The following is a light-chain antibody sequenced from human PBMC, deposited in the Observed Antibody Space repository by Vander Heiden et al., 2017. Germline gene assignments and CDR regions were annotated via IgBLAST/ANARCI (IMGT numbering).Light chain of an antibody. V-gene: IGLV2-23*02. CDR2: EVS. J-gene: IGLJ3*02. CDR1: SSDVGSDNL. Sequence: QSALTQPASVSGSPGQSITITCTGTSSDVGSDNLVTWYQQHPGKAPKLMIYEVSKRPSGVCNRFSGSKSGNTASLTISGLQAEDEADYYCCSYAGSSTYWVFGGGTKLTVL. CDR3: CSYAGSSTYWV.